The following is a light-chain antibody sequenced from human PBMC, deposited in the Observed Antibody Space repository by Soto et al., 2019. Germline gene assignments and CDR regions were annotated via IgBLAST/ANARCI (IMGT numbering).Light chain of an antibody. CDR3: QNYNGAPWT. J-gene: IGKJ1*01. CDR1: QSVSTN. CDR2: GAS. Sequence: EIVMTQSPGTLSLSPGERATLSCRASQSVSTNLAWYQQIPGQAPRLLIYGASTRATGIPARFSGSGSGTEFTLAISSLQPEDVATYYCQNYNGAPWTFGQGTKVEIK. V-gene: IGKV3-15*01.